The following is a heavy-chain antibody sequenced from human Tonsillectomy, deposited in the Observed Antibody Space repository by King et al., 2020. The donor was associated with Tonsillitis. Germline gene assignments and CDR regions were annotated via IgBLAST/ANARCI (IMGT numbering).Heavy chain of an antibody. CDR3: ARAQIVPADIFFYHCGMDV. J-gene: IGHJ6*02. CDR1: GFIFSSYP. Sequence: VQLVESGGGVVQPGRSLRLSCAASGFIFSSYPLHWVRQAPGKGLEWVAVISYDGTNKYYADSVKGRFTISRDNSRKTLYLQMNSLRTEDTAVYYCARAQIVPADIFFYHCGMDVWGQGTTVTVSS. CDR2: ISYDGTNK. D-gene: IGHD2-2*01. V-gene: IGHV3-30-3*01.